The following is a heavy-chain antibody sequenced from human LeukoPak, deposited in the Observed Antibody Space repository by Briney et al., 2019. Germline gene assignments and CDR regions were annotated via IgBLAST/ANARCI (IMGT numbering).Heavy chain of an antibody. CDR2: ISAYKGNP. D-gene: IGHD6-19*01. CDR3: ARDPGSFLSSSGWLNWFDP. V-gene: IGHV1-18*01. CDR1: GYIFTNYG. Sequence: ASVKVSSKASGYIFTNYGISWVRQAPGQGLEWMGWISAYKGNPNYAQKFQGRVTLTTDTSTSTAYMELRSLRSDDTAVYYCARDPGSFLSSSGWLNWFDPWGQGTLVTVSS. J-gene: IGHJ5*02.